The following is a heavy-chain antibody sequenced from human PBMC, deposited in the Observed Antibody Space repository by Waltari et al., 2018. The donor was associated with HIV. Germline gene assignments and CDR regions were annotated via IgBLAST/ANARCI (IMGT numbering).Heavy chain of an antibody. CDR1: EYTFATSD. CDR2: MNPTSGNT. D-gene: IGHD2-8*01. Sequence: QVRLVQSGAEVKKPGASVTVSCKASEYTFATSDINWVRQAAGQGLEWMGWMNPTSGNTGYPQKFQGRLTMTRNTSINTAYMELSSLRFDDTAVYYCARVYDISGHNPLGYWGQGTLVTVSS. V-gene: IGHV1-8*01. CDR3: ARVYDISGHNPLGY. J-gene: IGHJ4*02.